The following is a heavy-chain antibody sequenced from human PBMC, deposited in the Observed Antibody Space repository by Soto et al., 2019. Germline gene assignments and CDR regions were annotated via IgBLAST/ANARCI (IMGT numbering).Heavy chain of an antibody. CDR1: GFTFSSYA. CDR2: ISGSGGST. J-gene: IGHJ4*02. Sequence: GSLRLSCAASGFTFSSYAMSWVRQAPGKGLEWVSAISGSGGSTYYADSVKGRFTISRDNSKNTLYLQMNSLRAEDTAVHYCAKDRSRRWYSSSWFLSDWGQGTLVTVSS. V-gene: IGHV3-23*01. CDR3: AKDRSRRWYSSSWFLSD. D-gene: IGHD6-13*01.